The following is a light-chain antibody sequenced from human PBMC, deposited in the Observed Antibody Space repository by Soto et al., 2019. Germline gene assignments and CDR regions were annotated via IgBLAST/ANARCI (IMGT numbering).Light chain of an antibody. CDR1: SSNIGATYD. Sequence: QSALTQPPSVSGAPGQRVTISCTGSSSNIGATYDVQWYQQLPGTAPKLLIYGNSNRPSGVPDRFSGSKPGTSASLAITGLQADDEADYYCQSYDSSLSAHYVFGTGTKVTVL. CDR2: GNS. CDR3: QSYDSSLSAHYV. J-gene: IGLJ1*01. V-gene: IGLV1-40*01.